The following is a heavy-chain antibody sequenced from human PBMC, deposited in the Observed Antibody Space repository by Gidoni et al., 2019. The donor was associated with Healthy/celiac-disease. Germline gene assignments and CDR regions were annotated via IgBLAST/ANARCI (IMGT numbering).Heavy chain of an antibody. D-gene: IGHD6-19*01. J-gene: IGHJ4*02. CDR3: AKDPGGQQLVRAVGGIAVADYYFDY. CDR1: GFTFSSSA. CDR2: ISGSGGST. Sequence: EVQLLESGGGLVQPGGSLRLSCAASGFTFSSSAMSLVRQAPGKGLGWVSAISGSGGSTYYADSVKGRFTISRDNSKNTLYLQMNSLRAEDTAVYYCAKDPGGQQLVRAVGGIAVADYYFDYWGQGTLVTVSS. V-gene: IGHV3-23*01.